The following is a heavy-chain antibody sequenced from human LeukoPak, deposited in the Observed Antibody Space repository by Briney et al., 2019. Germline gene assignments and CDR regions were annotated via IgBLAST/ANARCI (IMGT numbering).Heavy chain of an antibody. D-gene: IGHD5-18*01. Sequence: SETLSLTCTVSGGSISSSSYYWGWIRQPPGKGLEWIGEINHSGNTNYNPSLKSRVTISVDTSKNHFSLKLTSVTAADTAVYYCTRGGYGEDSWGQGTLVTVSS. CDR3: TRGGYGEDS. CDR2: INHSGNT. J-gene: IGHJ4*02. CDR1: GGSISSSSYY. V-gene: IGHV4-39*02.